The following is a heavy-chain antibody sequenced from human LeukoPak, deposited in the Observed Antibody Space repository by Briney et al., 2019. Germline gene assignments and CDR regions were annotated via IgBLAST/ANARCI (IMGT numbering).Heavy chain of an antibody. CDR2: IYYSGSA. CDR3: AVTLYGSGSAFDY. Sequence: SETLSLTCTVSGGSISSYYWSWIRQPPGKGLEWIGYIYYSGSANYNPSLKSRVTISVDTSKNQFSLKLSSVTAADTAAYYCAVTLYGSGSAFDYWGQGTLVTVSS. J-gene: IGHJ4*02. CDR1: GGSISSYY. D-gene: IGHD3-10*01. V-gene: IGHV4-59*08.